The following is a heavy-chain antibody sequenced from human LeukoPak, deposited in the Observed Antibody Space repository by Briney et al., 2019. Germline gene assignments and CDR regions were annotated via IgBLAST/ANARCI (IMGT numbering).Heavy chain of an antibody. CDR3: ARLYCSGGSCHDY. CDR1: GYTFTGYY. Sequence: ASVKVSCKASGYTFTGYYMHWVRQAPGQGLEWMGRINPNSGGTNYAQKFQGRVTMTRDTPISTAYMELSRLRSDDTAVYYCARLYCSGGSCHDYWGQGTLVTVSS. J-gene: IGHJ4*02. D-gene: IGHD2-15*01. V-gene: IGHV1-2*06. CDR2: INPNSGGT.